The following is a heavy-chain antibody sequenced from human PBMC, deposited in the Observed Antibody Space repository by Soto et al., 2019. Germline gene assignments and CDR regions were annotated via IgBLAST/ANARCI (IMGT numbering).Heavy chain of an antibody. CDR3: ARGRDY. CDR1: GGSFSPFY. V-gene: IGHV4-34*01. J-gene: IGHJ4*02. CDR2: INHSGST. Sequence: QVQLQQWGAGLLKPSETLSLTCAVYGGSFSPFYWSWIRQPPGKGLEWIGEINHSGSTNYNPSLKSRVTISVDTSKNQFYLKLSSVTAADTAMYYCARGRDYWGQGTLVTVSS.